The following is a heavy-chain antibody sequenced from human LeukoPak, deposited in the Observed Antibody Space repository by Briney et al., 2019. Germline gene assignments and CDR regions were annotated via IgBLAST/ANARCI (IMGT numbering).Heavy chain of an antibody. CDR1: GFTFSSYA. J-gene: IGHJ4*02. CDR2: IWYDGTNK. CDR3: TRDSYPHPAHNFDY. D-gene: IGHD5-18*01. Sequence: PGGSLRLSCAASGFTFSSYAMNWVRQAPGKGLERVAVIWYDGTNKYYADSVKGRFTISRDNSKNTLYLQMNSPRAEDTAVYYCTRDSYPHPAHNFDYWGQGTLVTVSS. V-gene: IGHV3-33*08.